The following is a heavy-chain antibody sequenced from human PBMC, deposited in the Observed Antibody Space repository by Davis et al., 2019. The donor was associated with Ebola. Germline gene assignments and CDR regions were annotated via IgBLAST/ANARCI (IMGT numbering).Heavy chain of an antibody. Sequence: PGGSLRLSCAVSGGSISSSNYFWGWIRQSPGKGLEWIGNIYYGGATYYNPSLKSRVTISVDTSKNQFSLKLSSVTAADTAVYYCASRTAVAGGWFDPWGQGTLVSVSS. J-gene: IGHJ5*02. CDR3: ASRTAVAGGWFDP. D-gene: IGHD6-19*01. V-gene: IGHV4-39*07. CDR1: GGSISSSNYF. CDR2: IYYGGAT.